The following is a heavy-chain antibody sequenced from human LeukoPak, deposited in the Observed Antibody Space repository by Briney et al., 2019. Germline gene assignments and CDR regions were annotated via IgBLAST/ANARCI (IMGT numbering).Heavy chain of an antibody. CDR2: ISYDGSNK. CDR1: GFTFSSYA. CDR3: ARMYEGKSYYFDY. J-gene: IGHJ4*02. V-gene: IGHV3-30-3*01. D-gene: IGHD2-8*01. Sequence: GGSLRLSCAASGFTFSSYAMHWVRQAPGKGLEWVAVISYDGSNKYYADSVKGRFTISRDNSKNTLYLQMNSLRAEDTAVYYCARMYEGKSYYFDYWGQGTLVTVSP.